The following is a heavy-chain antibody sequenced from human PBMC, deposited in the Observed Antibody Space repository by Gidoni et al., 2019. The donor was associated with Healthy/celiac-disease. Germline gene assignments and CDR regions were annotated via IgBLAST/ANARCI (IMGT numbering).Heavy chain of an antibody. Sequence: QVQLVQSGAEVKKPGSSVKVSCQASGGTFSSYAISWVRQAPGQGLEWMGGIIPIFGTANYAQKFQGRVTITADESTSTAYMELSSLRSEDTAVYYCARDPPPYGSGIEGRDWFDPWGQGTLVTVSS. V-gene: IGHV1-69*01. J-gene: IGHJ5*02. CDR3: ARDPPPYGSGIEGRDWFDP. CDR1: GGTFSSYA. D-gene: IGHD3-10*01. CDR2: IIPIFGTA.